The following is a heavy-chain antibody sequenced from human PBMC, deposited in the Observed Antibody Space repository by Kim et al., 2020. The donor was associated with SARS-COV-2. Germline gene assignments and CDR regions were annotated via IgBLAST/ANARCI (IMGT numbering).Heavy chain of an antibody. CDR2: ISGYNGNT. Sequence: ASVKVSCKASGYTFTSYGISWVRQAPGQGLEWMGWISGYNGNTNYAQKLQGRVTMTTDTSTSTAYMELRSLRSDDTAVYYCARGGTGGSSGGVPTGYWGQGTLVTVSS. V-gene: IGHV1-18*04. D-gene: IGHD6-19*01. J-gene: IGHJ4*02. CDR1: GYTFTSYG. CDR3: ARGGTGGSSGGVPTGY.